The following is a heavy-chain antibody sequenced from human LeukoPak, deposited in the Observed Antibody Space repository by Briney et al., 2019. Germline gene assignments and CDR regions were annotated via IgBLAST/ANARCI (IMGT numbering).Heavy chain of an antibody. V-gene: IGHV4-59*01. CDR1: GGSISSYY. CDR3: ARDFTVAGTGAFDI. CDR2: IYYSGST. Sequence: LETLSLTCTVSGGSISSYYWSWIRQPPGKGLEWIGYIYYSGSTNYNPSLKSRVTISVDTSKNQFSLKLSSVTAADTAVYYCARDFTVAGTGAFDIWGQGTMVTVSS. J-gene: IGHJ3*02. D-gene: IGHD6-19*01.